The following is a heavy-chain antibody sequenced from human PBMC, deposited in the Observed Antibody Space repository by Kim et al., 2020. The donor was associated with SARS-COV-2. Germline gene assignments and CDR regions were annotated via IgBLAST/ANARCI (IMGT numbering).Heavy chain of an antibody. V-gene: IGHV6-1*01. Sequence: DYAVSVKSRITTNPDTSRNQFSLQLNSVTPEDTAVYYCARDAPSGWYFDYWGQGTLVTVSS. D-gene: IGHD6-19*01. CDR3: ARDAPSGWYFDY. J-gene: IGHJ4*02.